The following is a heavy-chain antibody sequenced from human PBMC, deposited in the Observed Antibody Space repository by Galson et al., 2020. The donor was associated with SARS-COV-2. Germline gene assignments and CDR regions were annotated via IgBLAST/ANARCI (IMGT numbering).Heavy chain of an antibody. V-gene: IGHV3-48*02. D-gene: IGHD3-22*01. CDR3: ARVGPPYYYDSSGYYEFDY. CDR2: ISSSSSTI. Sequence: GSLRLSCAASGFTFSSYSMNWVRQAPGKGLEWVSYISSSSSTIYYADSVKGRFTISRDNAKNSLYLQMNSLRDEDTAVYYCARVGPPYYYDSSGYYEFDYWGQGTLVTVSS. J-gene: IGHJ4*02. CDR1: GFTFSSYS.